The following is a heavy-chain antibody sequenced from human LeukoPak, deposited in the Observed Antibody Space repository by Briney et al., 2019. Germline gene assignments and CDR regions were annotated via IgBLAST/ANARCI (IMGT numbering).Heavy chain of an antibody. Sequence: PGGSLRLSCAASGFTLSSYSMDWVRQAPGKGLEWVSYISGDRGTIYYADSVKGRFTISRDNAKNSLFLQMNSLRDADTAVYYSGSRGVCTSTSCSTFDYWGQGTLVAVSS. CDR3: GSRGVCTSTSCSTFDY. J-gene: IGHJ4*02. D-gene: IGHD2-2*01. V-gene: IGHV3-48*02. CDR2: ISGDRGTI. CDR1: GFTLSSYS.